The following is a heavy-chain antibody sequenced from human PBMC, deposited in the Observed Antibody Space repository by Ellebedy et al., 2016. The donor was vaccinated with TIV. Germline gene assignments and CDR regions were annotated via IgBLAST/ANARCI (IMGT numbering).Heavy chain of an antibody. CDR2: VSDDAATT. J-gene: IGHJ6*02. CDR3: GRGSTGNYYAMDV. CDR1: GFTFTSYA. D-gene: IGHD1-1*01. V-gene: IGHV3-23*01. Sequence: GESLKISCAASGFTFTSYALSWVRQAPGKGLEWVSSVSDDAATTYYADFVKGRFTISRDNSKNTLYLQMNSLRAEDTAVYYCGRGSTGNYYAMDVWGQGTTVTVSS.